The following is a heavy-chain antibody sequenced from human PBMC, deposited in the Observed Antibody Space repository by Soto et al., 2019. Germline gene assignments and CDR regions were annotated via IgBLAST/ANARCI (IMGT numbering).Heavy chain of an antibody. J-gene: IGHJ4*02. CDR1: GYTFTSYC. D-gene: IGHD3-9*01. Sequence: QVQLVQSGAEVKKPGASVKVSCKASGYTFTSYCISWVRQAPGQGLDWIGWISAYNGNTNYAQKLQGRVTMTTDTSTSTAYMELRSLRSDDTAVYYCARSGVAYYDILTGYFPFDYWGQGTLVTVSS. CDR3: ARSGVAYYDILTGYFPFDY. CDR2: ISAYNGNT. V-gene: IGHV1-18*01.